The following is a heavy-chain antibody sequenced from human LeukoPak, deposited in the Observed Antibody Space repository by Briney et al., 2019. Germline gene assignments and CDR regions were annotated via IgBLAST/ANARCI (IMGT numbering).Heavy chain of an antibody. V-gene: IGHV3-53*01. J-gene: IGHJ4*02. CDR2: IYSGGST. D-gene: IGHD2/OR15-2a*01. CDR3: AREGIVSGYFDY. Sequence: GGSLRLSCAASGFTVSSNYMSWVRQAPGKGLEWVSVIYSGGSTYYADSVKGRFTISRDNSKNALYLQMNSLRAEDTAVYYCAREGIVSGYFDYWGQGTLVTVSS. CDR1: GFTVSSNY.